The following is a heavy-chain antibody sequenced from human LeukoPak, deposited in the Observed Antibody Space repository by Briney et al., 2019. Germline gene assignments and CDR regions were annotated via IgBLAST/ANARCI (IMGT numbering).Heavy chain of an antibody. CDR1: GFIFSDYA. Sequence: PGGSLRLSCTASGFIFSDYAMNWVRQAPGKGLEWVSTISSSGRSTFYADSVKGRFTVSRDNSENTLYLQMNSLRADDTATFYCAKGEGGSYSASDFWGLGTRVTVSS. J-gene: IGHJ4*01. V-gene: IGHV3-23*01. CDR3: AKGEGGSYSASDF. D-gene: IGHD3-10*01. CDR2: ISSSGRST.